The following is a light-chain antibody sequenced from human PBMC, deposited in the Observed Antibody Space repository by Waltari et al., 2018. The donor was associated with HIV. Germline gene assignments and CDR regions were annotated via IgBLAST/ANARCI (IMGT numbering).Light chain of an antibody. V-gene: IGLV1-47*01. CDR1: SSNIGYNY. J-gene: IGLJ3*02. Sequence: QSVLTQPPSASGTPGQRVTISCSGSSSNIGYNYVYWYQQLPGTAPKLLIYRNNQRPSGVPDRLSGSKSGTSASLAISGLRSEDEADYYCAAWDDSLSGWVFGGGTKLTVL. CDR3: AAWDDSLSGWV. CDR2: RNN.